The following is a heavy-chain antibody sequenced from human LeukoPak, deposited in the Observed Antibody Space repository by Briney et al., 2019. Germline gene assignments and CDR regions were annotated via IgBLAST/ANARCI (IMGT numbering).Heavy chain of an antibody. Sequence: ASVKVSCKASGYTFTGYYMHWVRQAPGQGLEWMGRINPNSGGINYAQKFQGRVTMTRDTSISTAYMELSRLRSDDTAVYYCARVAAVAGGQIDYWGQGTLVTVSS. CDR1: GYTFTGYY. CDR2: INPNSGGI. D-gene: IGHD6-19*01. CDR3: ARVAAVAGGQIDY. J-gene: IGHJ4*02. V-gene: IGHV1-2*06.